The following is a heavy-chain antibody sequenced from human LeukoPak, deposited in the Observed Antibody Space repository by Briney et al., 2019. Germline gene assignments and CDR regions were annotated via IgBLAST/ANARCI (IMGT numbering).Heavy chain of an antibody. CDR3: AAASPRYYYYYYMDV. J-gene: IGHJ6*03. Sequence: ASVKVSCKASGYTFTGYYMHWVRQAPGQGLEWMGWINPNSGGTNYAQKFQGRVTMTRDTSISTAYMELSSLRSEDTAVYYRAAASPRYYYYYYMDVWGKGTTVTVSS. D-gene: IGHD6-25*01. V-gene: IGHV1-2*02. CDR1: GYTFTGYY. CDR2: INPNSGGT.